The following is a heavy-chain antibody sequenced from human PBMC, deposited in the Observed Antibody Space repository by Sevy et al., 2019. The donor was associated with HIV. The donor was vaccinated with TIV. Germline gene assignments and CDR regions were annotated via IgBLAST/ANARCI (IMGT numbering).Heavy chain of an antibody. V-gene: IGHV4-59*01. Sequence: SETLSLTCTVSGGSISSYYWSWIRQPPGKGLEWIGYIYYSGSTNYNPSLKSRGTISVDTSKNQFSLKLSSVTAADTAVYYWARERQLVLDYWGQGTLVTVSS. CDR3: ARERQLVLDY. J-gene: IGHJ4*02. D-gene: IGHD6-13*01. CDR2: IYYSGST. CDR1: GGSISSYY.